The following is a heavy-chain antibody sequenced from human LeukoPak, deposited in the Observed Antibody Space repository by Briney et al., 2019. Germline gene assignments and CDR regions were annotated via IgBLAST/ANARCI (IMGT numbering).Heavy chain of an antibody. V-gene: IGHV3-66*02. CDR3: ARATFWSGYQRDSWYMDV. CDR1: GFTVSSNY. CDR2: IYSDDKI. D-gene: IGHD3-3*01. J-gene: IGHJ6*03. Sequence: PGGSLRLSCAASGFTVSSNYLSWVRQAPGKGLEWVSVIYSDDKIYYADSVKGRFTISRDYSKNTLYLQLNSLRAEDTAVYYCARATFWSGYQRDSWYMDVWGKGTTVTVSS.